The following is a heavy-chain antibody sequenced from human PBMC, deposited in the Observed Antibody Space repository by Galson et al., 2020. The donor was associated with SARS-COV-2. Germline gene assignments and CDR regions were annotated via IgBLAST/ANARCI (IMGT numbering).Heavy chain of an antibody. CDR3: AREKSAATGGIDT. J-gene: IGHJ5*01. D-gene: IGHD6-13*01. CDR2: IDYDGRT. CDR1: GGSISSGFYY. Sequence: SETLSLTCTVSGGSISSGFYYWVWIRQSPGKGLEWIGSIDYDGRTDYNPSLKSRATISADTSRSRFSLSLNSVTAADTAVYYCAREKSAATGGIDTWGQGTLVTVSS. V-gene: IGHV4-39*07.